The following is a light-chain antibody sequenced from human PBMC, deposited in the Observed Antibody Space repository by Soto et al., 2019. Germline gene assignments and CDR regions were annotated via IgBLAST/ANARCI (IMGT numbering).Light chain of an antibody. Sequence: DIQMTQSPSTLATSVGDRVTITCRASQSIGTWLAWYQQIPGKAPKLLISKASTLESGVPSRFSGRGSGTEFTLYISGRQPDDFVTYYCQQYGSFPYAFGRGTNVEI. J-gene: IGKJ2*01. V-gene: IGKV1-5*03. CDR3: QQYGSFPYA. CDR1: QSIGTW. CDR2: KAS.